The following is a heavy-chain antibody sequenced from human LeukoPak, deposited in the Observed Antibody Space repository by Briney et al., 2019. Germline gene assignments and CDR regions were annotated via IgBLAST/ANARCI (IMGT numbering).Heavy chain of an antibody. D-gene: IGHD6-13*01. CDR1: GFIFSSYA. J-gene: IGHJ4*02. CDR3: AKSSSSWSKLFDY. V-gene: IGHV3-23*01. Sequence: GGSLRLSCAASGFIFSSYAMSWVRQAPGKGLEWVSAISGSGGSTYYADSVKGRFTISRDNSKNTLYLQMNSLRAEDTAVYYCAKSSSSWSKLFDYWGQGTLVTVSS. CDR2: ISGSGGST.